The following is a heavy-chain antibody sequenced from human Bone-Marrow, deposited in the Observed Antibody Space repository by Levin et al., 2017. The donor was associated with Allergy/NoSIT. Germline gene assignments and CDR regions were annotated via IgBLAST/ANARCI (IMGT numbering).Heavy chain of an antibody. CDR1: GFTFSSYG. Sequence: SCAASGFTFSSYGMHWVRQAPGKGLEWVAVIWYDGSNKYYADSVKGRFTISRDNSKNTLYLQMNSLRAEDTAVYYCASLTMVRGESGWFDPWGQGTLVTVSS. J-gene: IGHJ5*02. CDR2: IWYDGSNK. V-gene: IGHV3-33*01. D-gene: IGHD3-10*01. CDR3: ASLTMVRGESGWFDP.